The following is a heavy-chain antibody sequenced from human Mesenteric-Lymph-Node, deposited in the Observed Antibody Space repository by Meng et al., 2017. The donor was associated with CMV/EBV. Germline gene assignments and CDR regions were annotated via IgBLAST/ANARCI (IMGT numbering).Heavy chain of an antibody. V-gene: IGHV4-39*07. CDR1: GGSISSSSYY. D-gene: IGHD6-19*01. Sequence: LSCTVSGGSISSSSYYWGWIRQPPGKGLEWIGNIYYSGRTSYNPSLKSRVTISVDTSKNQFSLKLSSVTAADTAVYSCARAASSDWGPRTLVTVSS. CDR2: IYYSGRT. CDR3: ARAASSD. J-gene: IGHJ1*01.